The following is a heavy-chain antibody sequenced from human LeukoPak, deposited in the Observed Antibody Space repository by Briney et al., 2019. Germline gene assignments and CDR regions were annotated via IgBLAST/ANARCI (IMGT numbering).Heavy chain of an antibody. Sequence: GGSLRLSCAASGFTFSSYAMSWVRQAPGKGLEWVSAISGSGGSTYYADSVKGRFTISRDNSKNTLYLQMNSLRAEDTAVYYCAKDPQGGDYRTYYFDYWGQGTLVTVSS. D-gene: IGHD4-17*01. CDR2: ISGSGGST. J-gene: IGHJ4*02. CDR1: GFTFSSYA. CDR3: AKDPQGGDYRTYYFDY. V-gene: IGHV3-23*01.